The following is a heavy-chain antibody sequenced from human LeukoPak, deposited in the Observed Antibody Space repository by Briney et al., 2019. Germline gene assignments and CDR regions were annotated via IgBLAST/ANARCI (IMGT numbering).Heavy chain of an antibody. V-gene: IGHV4-59*01. CDR2: FYYSGVT. CDR1: GDSINSYH. D-gene: IGHD2-21*01. Sequence: SETLSLTCTISGDSINSYHWSWLRQPPGSKLEWIGYFYYSGVTNYNPSLKSRVTMSLDTSKKQFSLKLTSVTAADTAVYYCARDGKISPYSGMDVWGQGTTVTVSS. CDR3: ARDGKISPYSGMDV. J-gene: IGHJ6*02.